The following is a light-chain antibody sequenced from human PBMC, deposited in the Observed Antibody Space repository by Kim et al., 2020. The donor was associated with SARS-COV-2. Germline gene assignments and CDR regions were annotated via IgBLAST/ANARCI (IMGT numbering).Light chain of an antibody. V-gene: IGLV2-23*01. CDR2: EGS. CDR3: CSYAGCSTYV. Sequence: QSALTQPASVSGSPGQSITISCTGTSSDVGSYNLVSWYQQHPGKAPKLMIYEGSKRPSGVSNRFSGSKSGNTASLTISGLQAEDEADYYCCSYAGCSTYVFGTGTKSPS. J-gene: IGLJ1*01. CDR1: SSDVGSYNL.